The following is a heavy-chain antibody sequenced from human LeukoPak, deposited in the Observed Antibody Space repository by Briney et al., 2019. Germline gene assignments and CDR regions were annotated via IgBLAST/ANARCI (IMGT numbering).Heavy chain of an antibody. CDR3: ASQTLYTDAFDY. CDR1: GFTVSSDY. J-gene: IGHJ4*02. V-gene: IGHV3-53*01. Sequence: GGSLRLSCAASGFTVSSDYMSWVRQAPGKGLEWVSVIYSGGSTYYADSVKGRFTISRDNSKNTLYLQMNSLRAEDTAVYYCASQTLYTDAFDYWGQGTLVTVSS. CDR2: IYSGGST. D-gene: IGHD2-2*02.